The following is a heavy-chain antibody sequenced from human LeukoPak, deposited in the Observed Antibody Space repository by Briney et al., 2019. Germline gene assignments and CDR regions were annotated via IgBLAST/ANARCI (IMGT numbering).Heavy chain of an antibody. Sequence: GGSLRLSCAASGFTFSSYGMHWVRQAPGKGLEWVAVIWYDGSNKYYAVSVKGRFTISRDNSKNTLYLQMNSLRAEDTAVYYCARSIAAASTYYFDYWGQGTLVTVSS. CDR1: GFTFSSYG. D-gene: IGHD6-13*01. V-gene: IGHV3-33*01. CDR2: IWYDGSNK. J-gene: IGHJ4*02. CDR3: ARSIAAASTYYFDY.